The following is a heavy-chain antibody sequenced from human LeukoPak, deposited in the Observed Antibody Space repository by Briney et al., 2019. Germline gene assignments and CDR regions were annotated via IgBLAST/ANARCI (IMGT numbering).Heavy chain of an antibody. CDR3: ARAPPVDY. Sequence: IGYIYYSGSTNYNPSLKSRVTLSVDTSKNQFSLKLSSVTAADTAVYYCARAPPVDYWGQGTLVTVSS. J-gene: IGHJ4*02. CDR2: IYYSGST. V-gene: IGHV4-59*08.